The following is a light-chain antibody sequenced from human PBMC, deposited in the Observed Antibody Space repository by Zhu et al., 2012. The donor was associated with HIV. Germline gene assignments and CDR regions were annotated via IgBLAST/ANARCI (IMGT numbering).Light chain of an antibody. Sequence: EILLAQSPATLSLSPGERATLSCRASQYIRRSLAWYQQKPGQAPRLLMFDASNRAVGIPTRFSGSASGTDFTLTISGVEPEDFALYYXQQYTNGYTFGQGTRLDIK. J-gene: IGKJ2*01. CDR3: QQYTNGYT. CDR1: QYIRRS. V-gene: IGKV3-11*01. CDR2: DAS.